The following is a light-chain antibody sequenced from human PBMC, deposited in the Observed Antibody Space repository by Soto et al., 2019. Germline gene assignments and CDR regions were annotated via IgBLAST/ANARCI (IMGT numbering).Light chain of an antibody. CDR2: EVS. V-gene: IGLV2-14*01. CDR1: SSDFGDDKY. J-gene: IGLJ1*01. CDR3: SSYTSSSTPYV. Sequence: QSALTQPASVSGSPGQSITMSCTGSSSDFGDDKYVSWYQQHPGKAPKLMIYEVSNRPSGVSNRFSGSKSGNTASLTISGLQAEDEADYYCSSYTSSSTPYVFGTGTKVTVL.